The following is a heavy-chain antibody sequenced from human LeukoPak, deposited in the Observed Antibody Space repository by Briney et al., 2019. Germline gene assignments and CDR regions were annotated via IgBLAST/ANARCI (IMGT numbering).Heavy chain of an antibody. CDR1: GGSFSAYY. D-gene: IGHD5-18*01. V-gene: IGHV4-34*01. J-gene: IGHJ4*02. CDR3: ARLRGYNYGYSYFDS. Sequence: PSETLSLTCAVYGGSFSAYYWSWIRQPPGKGLEWIGEINHSGSTNYNPSLKSRVTISVDTSKNQFSLKLRSVTAADTAVYYCARLRGYNYGYSYFDSWGQGTLVTVSP. CDR2: INHSGST.